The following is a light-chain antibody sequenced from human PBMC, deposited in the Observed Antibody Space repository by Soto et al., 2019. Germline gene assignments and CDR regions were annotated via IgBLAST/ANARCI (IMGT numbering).Light chain of an antibody. CDR3: QQYNNWPYT. Sequence: IVMTQSPATLSVSPGERATLSCRASQSVSSNLAWYQQKPGQAPRLLIYGASTRATGIQARFSGSGSGTKFTLTISSLQSEDFAVYYCQQYNNWPYTFGQGTKLEIK. J-gene: IGKJ2*01. V-gene: IGKV3-15*01. CDR2: GAS. CDR1: QSVSSN.